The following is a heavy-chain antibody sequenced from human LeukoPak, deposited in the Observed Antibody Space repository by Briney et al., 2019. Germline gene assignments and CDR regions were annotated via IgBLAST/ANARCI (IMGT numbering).Heavy chain of an antibody. CDR1: GFTFSRYW. D-gene: IGHD1-14*01. V-gene: IGHV3-53*01. Sequence: GGSLRLSCVGSGFTFSRYWLNWVRQAPGKGLEWVPVIYSGGSTYYADSVKGRFTISRDNSKNTLYLQMNSLRAEDTAVYYCARDVLAAGATGTFDIWGQGTMVTVSS. J-gene: IGHJ3*02. CDR2: IYSGGST. CDR3: ARDVLAAGATGTFDI.